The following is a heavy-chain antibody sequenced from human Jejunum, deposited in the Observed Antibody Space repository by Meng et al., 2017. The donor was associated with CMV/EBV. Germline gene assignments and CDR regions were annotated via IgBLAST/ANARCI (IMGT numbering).Heavy chain of an antibody. V-gene: IGHV3-74*01. J-gene: IGHJ4*02. D-gene: IGHD3-3*01. Sequence: FTFRRYWMHWVRQVPGRGLVWVSRINSDGSSTSYADSVKGRFTISRDNAKNTLYLQMDSLRAEDTAVYYCARSLRFLEWLSPFDYWGQGTLVTVSS. CDR3: ARSLRFLEWLSPFDY. CDR1: FTFRRYW. CDR2: INSDGSST.